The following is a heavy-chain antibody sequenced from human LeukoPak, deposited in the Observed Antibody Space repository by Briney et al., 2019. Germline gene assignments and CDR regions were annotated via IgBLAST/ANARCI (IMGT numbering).Heavy chain of an antibody. CDR3: ARDGEPDYYDSSGNFDY. D-gene: IGHD3-22*01. CDR1: GFTFSSYA. V-gene: IGHV3-30*04. J-gene: IGHJ4*02. Sequence: GGSLRLSCAASGFTFSSYAMHWVRQAPGKGLEWVAVISYDGSNKYYADSVKGRFTISRDNSKNTLYLQMNSLRAEDTAVYYCARDGEPDYYDSSGNFDYWGQGTLVTVSS. CDR2: ISYDGSNK.